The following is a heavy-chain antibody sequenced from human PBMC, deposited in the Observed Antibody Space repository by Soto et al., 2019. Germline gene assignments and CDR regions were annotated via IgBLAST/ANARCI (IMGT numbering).Heavy chain of an antibody. CDR2: ISSSSSTI. CDR1: GFTFSSYS. Sequence: EVQLVESGGGLVQPGGSLRLSCAASGFTFSSYSMNWVRQAPGKGLEWVSYISSSSSTIYYADSVKGRFTISSDNAKNSLYLQMNSLRAEDTAVYYCARPVYYYYMDVWGKGTTVTVSS. V-gene: IGHV3-48*01. J-gene: IGHJ6*03. CDR3: ARPVYYYYMDV.